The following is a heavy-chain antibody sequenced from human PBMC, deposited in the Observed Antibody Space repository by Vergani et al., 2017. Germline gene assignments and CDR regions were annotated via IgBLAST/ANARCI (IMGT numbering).Heavy chain of an antibody. CDR1: GGSIRSYY. V-gene: IGHV4-59*08. CDR3: ARQKDYYMYV. J-gene: IGHJ6*03. CDR2: IYYSGST. Sequence: QVQLQESGPGLVKPSETLSLTCTVSGGSIRSYYWSWIRQPPGKGLEWIGYIYYSGSTNYNPSLKSRVTISVDTSKNQFSLKLTSVTAADTAVYYCARQKDYYMYVWGKGATVTVS.